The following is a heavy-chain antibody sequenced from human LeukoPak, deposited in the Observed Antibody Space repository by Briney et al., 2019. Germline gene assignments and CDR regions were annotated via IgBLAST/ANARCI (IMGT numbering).Heavy chain of an antibody. J-gene: IGHJ4*02. CDR1: GGSISSSSYY. V-gene: IGHV4-39*07. CDR2: IYYSGST. Sequence: SETLSLTCTVSGGSISSSSYYWGWIRQPPGKGLEWIGSIYYSGSTYYNPSLKSRVTISVDTSKNQFSLKLSSVTAADTAVYYCARVIPQYYDFWSGYYPPYYFDYWGQGTLVTVSS. D-gene: IGHD3-3*01. CDR3: ARVIPQYYDFWSGYYPPYYFDY.